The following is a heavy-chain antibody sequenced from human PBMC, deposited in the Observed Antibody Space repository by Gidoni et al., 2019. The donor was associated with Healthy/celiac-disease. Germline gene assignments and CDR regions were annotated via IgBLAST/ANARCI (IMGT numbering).Heavy chain of an antibody. CDR3: ARRGSGMGDLFDY. D-gene: IGHD3-16*01. CDR2: IYPGDSET. J-gene: IGHJ4*02. Sequence: EVQLVQSGAEVQKPGESLKISCKGAGYSFTSYWIGWVRQMPGKGLEWMGIIYPGDSETRYSPSFQGQVTISADKSISTAYLQWSSLKASDTAMYYSARRGSGMGDLFDYWGQGTLVTVSS. V-gene: IGHV5-51*03. CDR1: GYSFTSYW.